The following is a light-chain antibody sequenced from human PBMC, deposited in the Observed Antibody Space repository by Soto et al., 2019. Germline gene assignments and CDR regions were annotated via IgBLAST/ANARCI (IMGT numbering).Light chain of an antibody. CDR2: LNSDGSH. Sequence: VLTQSPSASASLGASVKLTCTLSSGHSSYAIAWHQQQPETGPRYFMKLNSDGSHNKGDGIPDRFSGSSSGAERYLTISSLQSQDEADYYCQTWGTGFSVVFGGGTKLTVL. V-gene: IGLV4-69*01. J-gene: IGLJ2*01. CDR3: QTWGTGFSVV. CDR1: SGHSSYA.